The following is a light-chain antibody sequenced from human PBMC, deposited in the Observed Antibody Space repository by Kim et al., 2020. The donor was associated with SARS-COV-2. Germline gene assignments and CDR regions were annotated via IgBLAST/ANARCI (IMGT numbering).Light chain of an antibody. J-gene: IGLJ3*02. Sequence: APGKTARITCGGSNIGRQNVHWYHQKPGQAPVLVIYYNSDRPSGIPERFSGSNSENTATLTISRVEAGDEADYYCQVWDTSSEHWVFGGGTQLTVL. CDR3: QVWDTSSEHWV. V-gene: IGLV3-21*04. CDR2: YNS. CDR1: NIGRQN.